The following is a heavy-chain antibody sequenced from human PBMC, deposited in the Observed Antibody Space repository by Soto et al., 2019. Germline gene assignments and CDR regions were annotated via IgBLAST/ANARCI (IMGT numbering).Heavy chain of an antibody. CDR3: AHRPGHYGSGALDV. D-gene: IGHD3-10*01. CDR1: GFSLSTSGVG. J-gene: IGHJ6*02. Sequence: QITLKESGPTLVKPTQTLTLTCTFSGFSLSTSGVGVGWIRQPPGKALEWLALIYWDDDKRYSPSLKSRLTLTKDTSKNLVVLTMTSMDPVDTATYYCAHRPGHYGSGALDVWGQGTTVTVSS. V-gene: IGHV2-5*02. CDR2: IYWDDDK.